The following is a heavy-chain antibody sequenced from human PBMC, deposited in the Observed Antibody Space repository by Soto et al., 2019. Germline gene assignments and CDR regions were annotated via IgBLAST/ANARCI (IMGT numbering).Heavy chain of an antibody. J-gene: IGHJ5*02. CDR3: ATLARGGPVTLPLDA. Sequence: VGSLRLSCAASGFTFSSYTINWVRLGPGKGLDWVASVSTRSSLIYYADSVKGRFTISRDNAKNSAYLQMNSLRAEDTAVYYCATLARGGPVTLPLDAWGQGTLVTVSS. V-gene: IGHV3-21*01. CDR1: GFTFSSYT. CDR2: VSTRSSLI. D-gene: IGHD3-10*01.